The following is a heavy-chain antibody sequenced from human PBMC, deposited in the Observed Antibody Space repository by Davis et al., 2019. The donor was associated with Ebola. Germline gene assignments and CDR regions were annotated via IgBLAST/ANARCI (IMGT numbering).Heavy chain of an antibody. CDR3: ARVSGYSSGWDVHAFDI. CDR1: GGSVSSGSYY. Sequence: PSETLSLTCTVSGGSVSSGSYYWSWIRQPPGKGLEWIGYIYYSGSTNYNPSLKSRVTISVDTSKNQFSLKLSSVTAADTAVYYCARVSGYSSGWDVHAFDIWGQGTMVTVSS. V-gene: IGHV4-61*01. CDR2: IYYSGST. D-gene: IGHD6-19*01. J-gene: IGHJ3*02.